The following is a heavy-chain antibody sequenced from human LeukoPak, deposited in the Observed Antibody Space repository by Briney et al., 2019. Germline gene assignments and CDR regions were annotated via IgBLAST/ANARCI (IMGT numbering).Heavy chain of an antibody. V-gene: IGHV4-59*01. CDR3: ARANTVPNVGSWFDP. CDR2: IYYSGST. Sequence: SETLSLTCTVSGGSISSYYWSWIWQPPGKGLEWIGYIYYSGSTNYNPSLKSRVTISVDTSKNQFSLKLSSVTAADTAVYYCARANTVPNVGSWFDPWGQGTLVTVSS. J-gene: IGHJ5*02. D-gene: IGHD4-17*01. CDR1: GGSISSYY.